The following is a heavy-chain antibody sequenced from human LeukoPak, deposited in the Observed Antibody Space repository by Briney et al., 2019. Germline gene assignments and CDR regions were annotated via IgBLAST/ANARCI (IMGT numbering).Heavy chain of an antibody. CDR1: GFIFSGYE. J-gene: IGHJ4*02. V-gene: IGHV3-48*03. Sequence: GGSLRLSCAASGFIFSGYEMNWVRQAPGKGLEWLSYINSRGNTKYYADSVKGRFTTSRDNARNTLYLQMNSLRAEDTAIYYCARDNNWSPDYWGQGTLVTVSS. D-gene: IGHD5-24*01. CDR3: ARDNNWSPDY. CDR2: INSRGNTK.